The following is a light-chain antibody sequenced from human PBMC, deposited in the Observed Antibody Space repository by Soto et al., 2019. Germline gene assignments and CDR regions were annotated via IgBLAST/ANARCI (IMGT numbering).Light chain of an antibody. CDR2: DAS. Sequence: VLTHSQSTLSLCAGEEATLSCRASQSVSSRLAWYHQKPGQAPRLLIYDASDRASGIPARFSGRGSGTDFSLTISSLEPEDFAVYYCQQYGSSPRTFGQGTKVDIK. J-gene: IGKJ1*01. CDR3: QQYGSSPRT. V-gene: IGKV3-20*01. CDR1: QSVSSR.